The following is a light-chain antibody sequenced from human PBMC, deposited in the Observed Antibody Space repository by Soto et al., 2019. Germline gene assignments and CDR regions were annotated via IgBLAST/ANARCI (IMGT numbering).Light chain of an antibody. CDR1: QSVTTN. Sequence: EVVMTQSPATLSVSPGERVTFSCKASQSVTTNLAWYQHKPGQSPRLLISDASTGASGIPPRFSGSGSGTEFTLTIDRLQSADFAVYYCQQYDRWPVKFGAGTK. CDR3: QQYDRWPVK. J-gene: IGKJ4*02. V-gene: IGKV3-15*01. CDR2: DAS.